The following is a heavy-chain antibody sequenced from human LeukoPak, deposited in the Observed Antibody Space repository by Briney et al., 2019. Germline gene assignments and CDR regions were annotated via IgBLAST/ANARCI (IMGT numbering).Heavy chain of an antibody. V-gene: IGHV3-30*03. D-gene: IGHD6-6*01. Sequence: GGSLRLSCAASGFTFSRYGMHWVRQAPGKGLEWVAVISYDGSNKYYADSVKGRFTISRDNSKNTLYLQMNSLRAEDTAVYYCARDLQYSSSCFDYWGQGTLVTVSS. J-gene: IGHJ4*02. CDR2: ISYDGSNK. CDR3: ARDLQYSSSCFDY. CDR1: GFTFSRYG.